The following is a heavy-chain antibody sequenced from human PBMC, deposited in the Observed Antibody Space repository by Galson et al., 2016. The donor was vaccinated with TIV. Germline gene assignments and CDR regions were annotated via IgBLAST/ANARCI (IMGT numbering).Heavy chain of an antibody. J-gene: IGHJ4*02. CDR2: ISGSSSDT. CDR3: ARDFDGYNSNDC. Sequence: SLRLSCAASGFTFGSYSMNWVRQAPGRGLEWVSFISGSSSDTYYVDSVKGRFTVSRDNAKNSLYLQMNSLRAEYTAVYYCARDFDGYNSNDCWGQGTLVTVSS. D-gene: IGHD5-24*01. V-gene: IGHV3-21*01. CDR1: GFTFGSYS.